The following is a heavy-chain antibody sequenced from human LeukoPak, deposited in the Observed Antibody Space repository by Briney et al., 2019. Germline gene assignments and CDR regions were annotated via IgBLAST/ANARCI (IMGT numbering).Heavy chain of an antibody. V-gene: IGHV4-59*11. CDR2: IYSSGST. CDR3: ARGGLGIFRGDYFGH. Sequence: PSEPQSLPCTVSIGPISNHYWSWVRQHTGKSLEWLGYIYSSGSTNYNPFLKSRVTISIDASKNQFSLKLSCVTAADTAVYYCARGGLGIFRGDYFGHWGQGTLVTVS. D-gene: IGHD3-3*01. J-gene: IGHJ4*02. CDR1: IGPISNHY.